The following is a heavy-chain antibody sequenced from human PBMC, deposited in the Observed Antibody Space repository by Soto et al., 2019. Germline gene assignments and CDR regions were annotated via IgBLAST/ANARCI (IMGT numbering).Heavy chain of an antibody. Sequence: QVQLQESGPGLVKPSQTLSLICTVSGGSISSGDYYWSWIRQPPGKGLEWIGHIYYSGSTYYNPSLKSRDTISVDTSKNQFSLKLSSVTAADTAVYYCASSTYCTNGVCSTYYYYGMDVWGQGTTVTVSS. CDR3: ASSTYCTNGVCSTYYYYGMDV. V-gene: IGHV4-30-4*01. CDR2: IYYSGST. J-gene: IGHJ6*02. D-gene: IGHD2-8*01. CDR1: GGSISSGDYY.